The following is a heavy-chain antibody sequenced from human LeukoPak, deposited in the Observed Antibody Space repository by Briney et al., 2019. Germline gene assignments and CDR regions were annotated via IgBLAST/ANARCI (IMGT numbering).Heavy chain of an antibody. Sequence: SETLSLTCTVSGGSINYYYCSWIRPPPGKGLEWLGYIHSSGGTNYNPSIKSRVTISVDTSKNQFSLMVSSVTAEDTAVYYCGRHSYGIGMDVWGQGTTVTVSS. D-gene: IGHD3-10*01. J-gene: IGHJ6*02. CDR2: IHSSGGT. CDR1: GGSINYYY. CDR3: GRHSYGIGMDV. V-gene: IGHV4-59*08.